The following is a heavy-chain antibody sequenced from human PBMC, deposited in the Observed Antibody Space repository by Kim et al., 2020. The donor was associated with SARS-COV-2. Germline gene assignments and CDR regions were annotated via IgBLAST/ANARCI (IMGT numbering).Heavy chain of an antibody. CDR1: GGSISSSTW. CDR2: IYHSGRT. CDR3: ASDGSASDC. Sequence: SETLSLTCAVSGGSISSSTWWSWVRQPPGKGLEWIGEIYHSGRTNYNPSLKSRATISLDKSKNHFSLKLSSVTAADTAVYSCASDGSASDCWGQGTLVTVSS. J-gene: IGHJ4*02. D-gene: IGHD6-19*01. V-gene: IGHV4-4*02.